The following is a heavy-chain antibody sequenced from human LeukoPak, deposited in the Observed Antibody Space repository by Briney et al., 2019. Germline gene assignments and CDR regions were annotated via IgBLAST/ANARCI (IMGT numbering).Heavy chain of an antibody. Sequence: GESLQISCKASGYMFSNYWIGWVRQVPGKGLEWMGIIHPADSDTVYSPSLQGQVTISADKSINTVYLQWSSLEASDTAIYYCARRYYYRTEFDCWGQGTLVTVSS. CDR3: ARRYYYRTEFDC. D-gene: IGHD3-22*01. CDR1: GYMFSNYW. CDR2: IHPADSDT. J-gene: IGHJ5*01. V-gene: IGHV5-51*01.